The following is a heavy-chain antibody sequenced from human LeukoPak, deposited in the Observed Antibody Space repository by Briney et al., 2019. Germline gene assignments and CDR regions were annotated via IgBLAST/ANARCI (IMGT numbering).Heavy chain of an antibody. Sequence: GGSLRLSCAASGFTFSSYEMNWVRQAPGKGLEWVSSISSSSSYIYYADSVKGRFTISRDNAKNSLYLQMNSLRAEDTAVYYCARGVTTEFDYWGQGTLVTVSS. D-gene: IGHD4-11*01. CDR2: ISSSSSYI. J-gene: IGHJ4*02. CDR3: ARGVTTEFDY. CDR1: GFTFSSYE. V-gene: IGHV3-21*01.